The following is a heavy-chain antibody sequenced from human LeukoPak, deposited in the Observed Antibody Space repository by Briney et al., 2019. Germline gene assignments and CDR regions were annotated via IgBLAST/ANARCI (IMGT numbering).Heavy chain of an antibody. V-gene: IGHV3-48*04. Sequence: GRSLRLSCAASGFTFSSYGMHWVRQAPGKGLEWVSYMSSSGSIIYYADSVKGRFTISRDNAKNSLSLQMNSLRAEDTAVYYCARDRPGYYDRGGDAFDIWGQGTMVTVSS. CDR3: ARDRPGYYDRGGDAFDI. J-gene: IGHJ3*02. CDR2: MSSSGSII. CDR1: GFTFSSYG. D-gene: IGHD3-22*01.